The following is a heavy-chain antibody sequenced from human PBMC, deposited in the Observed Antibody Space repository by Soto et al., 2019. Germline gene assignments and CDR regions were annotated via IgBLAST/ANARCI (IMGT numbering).Heavy chain of an antibody. CDR2: MTYVGGTA. D-gene: IGHD6-19*01. V-gene: IGHV4-39*01. CDR1: GGPISTSPYY. J-gene: IGHJ4*02. Sequence: PSETLSLPGSVSGGPISTSPYYWGWFRQSPGKGLEWIGSMTYVGGTAYYNPSLKSRVTISVDTAKNQFSLTLSSVTAADTAVYYCVSSSQGGWDDWGQGSVGVFSS. CDR3: VSSSQGGWDD.